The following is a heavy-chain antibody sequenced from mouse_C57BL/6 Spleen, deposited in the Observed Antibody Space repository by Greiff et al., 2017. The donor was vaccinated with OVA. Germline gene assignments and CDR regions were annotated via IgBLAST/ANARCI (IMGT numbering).Heavy chain of an antibody. Sequence: QVQLQQPGAELVRPGTSVKLSCKASGYTFTSYWMHWVKQRPGQGLEWIGVIDPSDSYTNYNQKFKGKATLTVDTSSSTAYMQLSSLTSEDSAVYYCARENYSNYGFAYWGQGTLVTVSA. CDR2: IDPSDSYT. CDR3: ARENYSNYGFAY. J-gene: IGHJ3*01. CDR1: GYTFTSYW. D-gene: IGHD2-5*01. V-gene: IGHV1-59*01.